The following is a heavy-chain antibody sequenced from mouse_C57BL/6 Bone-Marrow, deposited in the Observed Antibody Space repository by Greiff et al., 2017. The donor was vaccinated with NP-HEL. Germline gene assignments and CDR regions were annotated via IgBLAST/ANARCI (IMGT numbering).Heavy chain of an antibody. D-gene: IGHD2-3*01. J-gene: IGHJ2*01. CDR3: AREGYYDY. Sequence: EVPVVESGGGLVKPGGSLKLSCAASGFTFSSYALSLVRPTPDKRLALVATISDGGSYTYSPDTVNGPFTISRDNAKNNLYLQMSHLKSEDTAMYYCAREGYYDYWGQGTTLTVSS. V-gene: IGHV5-4*01. CDR1: GFTFSSYA. CDR2: ISDGGSYT.